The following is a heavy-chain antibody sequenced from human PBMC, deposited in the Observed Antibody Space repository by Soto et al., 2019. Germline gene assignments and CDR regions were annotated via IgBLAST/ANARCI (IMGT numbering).Heavy chain of an antibody. CDR1: GGSISSGGYY. V-gene: IGHV4-31*03. CDR3: ARTIDIVVVPAALYYYYGMDV. Sequence: SETLSLTCTVSGGSISSGGYYWSWIRQHPGKGLEWIGYIYYSGSTYYNPSLKSRVTISVDTSKNQFSLKLSSVTAADTAVYYCARTIDIVVVPAALYYYYGMDVWGQGTTVT. J-gene: IGHJ6*02. CDR2: IYYSGST. D-gene: IGHD2-2*01.